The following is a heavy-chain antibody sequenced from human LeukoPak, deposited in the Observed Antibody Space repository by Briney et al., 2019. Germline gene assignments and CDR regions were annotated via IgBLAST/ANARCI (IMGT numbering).Heavy chain of an antibody. CDR3: ANEAVWYCSSTSCYEGANSGYYYYYMDV. J-gene: IGHJ6*03. D-gene: IGHD2-2*01. CDR1: GFTFSSYG. Sequence: PGGSLRLSCAASGFTFSSYGMHWVRQAPGKGLEWVAVISYDGSNKYYADSVKGRFTISRDNSKSTLYLQMNSLRAEDTAVYYCANEAVWYCSSTSCYEGANSGYYYYYMDVWGKGTTVTVSS. V-gene: IGHV3-30*18. CDR2: ISYDGSNK.